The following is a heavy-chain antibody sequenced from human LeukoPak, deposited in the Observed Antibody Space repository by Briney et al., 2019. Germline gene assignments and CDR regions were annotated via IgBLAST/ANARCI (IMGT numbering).Heavy chain of an antibody. CDR3: ARESGGLRGVIIPAHLDV. J-gene: IGHJ6*02. Sequence: ASVRVSSKASGYTLTAHYIHWVRQAPGQGLEWMGWISPHGGNTEFIQKIQGRVTMTRDTSIRTVYMELTRLRSDDTAVYYCARESGGLRGVIIPAHLDVWGQGTAVTVSS. D-gene: IGHD3-10*01. V-gene: IGHV1-2*02. CDR1: GYTLTAHY. CDR2: ISPHGGNT.